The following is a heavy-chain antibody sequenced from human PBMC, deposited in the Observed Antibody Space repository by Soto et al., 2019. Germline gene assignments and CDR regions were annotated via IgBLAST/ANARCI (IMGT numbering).Heavy chain of an antibody. D-gene: IGHD2-8*01. J-gene: IGHJ4*02. CDR1: GFTFSDFY. V-gene: IGHV3-11*01. Sequence: SLRLSCAASGFTFSDFYMSWIRQAPGKGLEWVSYISRSGSVIYYADSVKGRFTVSRDDAQNSLYLQMNSLRADDTAVYYCASDSFGVDLGYWGQGALVTVSS. CDR2: ISRSGSVI. CDR3: ASDSFGVDLGY.